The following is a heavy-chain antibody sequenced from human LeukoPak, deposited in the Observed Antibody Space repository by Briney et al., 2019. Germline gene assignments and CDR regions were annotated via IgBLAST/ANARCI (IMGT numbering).Heavy chain of an antibody. D-gene: IGHD4-23*01. CDR3: TRRYGANSWWFDP. CDR2: IRSRPNNYAT. Sequence: GGSLRLSCAASGLIFSGSAMHWVRQASGKGLEWVGRIRSRPNNYATAYAASVKGRFTISRDDSKNTAYLQMNSLKTEDTAVYYCTRRYGANSWWFDPWGQGTLVTVSS. V-gene: IGHV3-73*01. CDR1: GLIFSGSA. J-gene: IGHJ5*02.